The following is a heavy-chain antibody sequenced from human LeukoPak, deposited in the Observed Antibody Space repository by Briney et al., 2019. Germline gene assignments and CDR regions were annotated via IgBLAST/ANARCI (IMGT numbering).Heavy chain of an antibody. D-gene: IGHD4-11*01. J-gene: IGHJ4*02. V-gene: IGHV3-7*01. CDR2: IEHYGDEK. CDR1: GFSFSSYW. Sequence: GSLRLSCAASGFSFSSYWMSWVRQASGKGLEWLANIEHYGDEKYYLDSVRGRFTISRDNANNSLYLQMNSLRAEDTAVYYCARDGASYSNYEGNFDYWGQGTLVTVSS. CDR3: ARDGASYSNYEGNFDY.